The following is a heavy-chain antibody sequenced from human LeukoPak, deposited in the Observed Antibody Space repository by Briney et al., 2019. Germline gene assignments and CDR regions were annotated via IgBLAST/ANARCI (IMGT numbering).Heavy chain of an antibody. CDR1: GYTFTGYY. J-gene: IGHJ5*02. D-gene: IGHD3-10*01. CDR2: INPNTGAT. Sequence: ASVKVSCKASGYTFTGYYIHWVRQAPGPGIEWMGWINPNTGATNYAQNFQGRVTMTRDTSNSTAYMELSSLTSDDTAVYYCVRPTLQTLGAWGEKPLVSVSS. CDR3: VRPTLQTLGA. V-gene: IGHV1-2*02.